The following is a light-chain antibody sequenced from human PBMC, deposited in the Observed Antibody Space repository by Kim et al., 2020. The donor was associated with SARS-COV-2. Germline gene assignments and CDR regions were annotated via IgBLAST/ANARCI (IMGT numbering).Light chain of an antibody. Sequence: LSPGERATLSCRASQSVNNNYLAWYQQKPGQAPRLLIYGASTRATGTPDTFSGSGSVTDFTLTISRLESEEFAVYYCHQYGYSPYTFGQGTKLEI. V-gene: IGKV3-20*01. CDR2: GAS. CDR1: QSVNNNY. J-gene: IGKJ2*01. CDR3: HQYGYSPYT.